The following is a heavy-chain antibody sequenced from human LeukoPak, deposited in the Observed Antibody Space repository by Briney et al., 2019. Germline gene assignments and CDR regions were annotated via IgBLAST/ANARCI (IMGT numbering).Heavy chain of an antibody. J-gene: IGHJ4*02. CDR2: IKEDGCEK. CDR1: GLPFSFYW. CDR3: ARGKYYFDY. V-gene: IGHV3-7*05. Sequence: GGSLRLSCAASGLPFSFYWMSWVRQAPGKGLEGVANIKEDGCEKYYVDAVKGRFTISRDNAKNSLFLQLDSLRAEDTAVYDCARGKYYFDYWGQGTLVSVSS.